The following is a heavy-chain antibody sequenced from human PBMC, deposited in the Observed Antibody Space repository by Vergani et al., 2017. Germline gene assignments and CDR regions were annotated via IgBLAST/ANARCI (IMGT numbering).Heavy chain of an antibody. CDR2: ISYDGSNK. D-gene: IGHD3-22*01. J-gene: IGHJ4*02. Sequence: QVQLVESGGGVVQPGRSLRLSCAASGFTFSSYAMHWVRQAPGKGLEWVAVISYDGSNKYYADSVKGRFTISRDNSKNTLYLQMNSLRAEDTAVYYCVSRLLPDYWGQGTLVTVSS. CDR1: GFTFSSYA. CDR3: VSRLLPDY. V-gene: IGHV3-30-3*01.